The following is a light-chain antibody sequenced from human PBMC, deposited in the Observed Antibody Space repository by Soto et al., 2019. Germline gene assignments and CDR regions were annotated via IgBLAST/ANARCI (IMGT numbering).Light chain of an antibody. CDR2: EVS. Sequence: QSALTQPASVSGSPGQSITISCTGTSSDIGAYNYVSWYQQYPGKVPKLMIYEVSNRPSGVSNRFSGSKSGNTASLTISGLQAEDEADYYCSSYTTTSTAVFGGGTQLTVL. V-gene: IGLV2-14*01. CDR1: SSDIGAYNY. J-gene: IGLJ7*01. CDR3: SSYTTTSTAV.